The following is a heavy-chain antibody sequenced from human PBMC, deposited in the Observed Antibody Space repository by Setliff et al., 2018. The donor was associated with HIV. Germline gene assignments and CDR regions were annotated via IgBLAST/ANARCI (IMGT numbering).Heavy chain of an antibody. D-gene: IGHD6-6*01. CDR2: IYYSGST. CDR3: ARHGDSSSSPCHYYYYMDV. V-gene: IGHV4-39*01. CDR1: GGSISSRSYF. Sequence: SETLSLTCTVSGGSISSRSYFWGWIRQPPGKGLEWIGSIYYSGSTYYNPSLKSRVTISVDTSKNQFSLRLSSVTAADTAVYYCARHGDSSSSPCHYYYYMDVWGKGTTVTVS. J-gene: IGHJ6*03.